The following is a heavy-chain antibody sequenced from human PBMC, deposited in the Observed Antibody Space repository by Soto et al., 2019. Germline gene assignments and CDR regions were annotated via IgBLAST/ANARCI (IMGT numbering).Heavy chain of an antibody. D-gene: IGHD2-2*01. V-gene: IGHV4-61*01. CDR1: GGSVSSGSYH. Sequence: SETLSLTCTVSGGSVSSGSYHWSWIRQPPGKGLEWIGYIYYSGSTNYNPSLKSRVTISVDTSKNQFSLKLSSVTAADTAVYYCARDSKTPPVWGQGTLVTVS. J-gene: IGHJ4*02. CDR2: IYYSGST. CDR3: ARDSKTPPV.